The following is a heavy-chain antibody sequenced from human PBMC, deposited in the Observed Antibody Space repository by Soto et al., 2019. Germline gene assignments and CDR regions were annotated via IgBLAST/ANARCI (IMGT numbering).Heavy chain of an antibody. Sequence: QVQLGQSGAEVKKPGSSVKVSCKASGGTFSSYAISWVRQAPGQGLEWMGGIIPIFGTANYAQKFQGRVTITADESTSTAYMELSSLRSEDTAVYYCARRLYYDSSGYYFEYYFDYWGQGTLVTVSS. CDR2: IIPIFGTA. D-gene: IGHD3-22*01. CDR1: GGTFSSYA. J-gene: IGHJ4*02. V-gene: IGHV1-69*01. CDR3: ARRLYYDSSGYYFEYYFDY.